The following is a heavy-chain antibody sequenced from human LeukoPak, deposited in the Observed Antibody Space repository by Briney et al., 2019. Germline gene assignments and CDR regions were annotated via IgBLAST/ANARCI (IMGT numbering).Heavy chain of an antibody. D-gene: IGHD1-26*01. CDR1: GFTFSSYS. Sequence: GSLRLSCAASGFTFSSYSMNWVRQAPGKGLEWVSFISTSSSYIYYADSVKGRFTISRDNAKNSLYLQMNSLRAEDTAVYYCARDRRSGSYFDYWGQGTLVTVSS. CDR3: ARDRRSGSYFDY. CDR2: ISTSSSYI. J-gene: IGHJ4*02. V-gene: IGHV3-21*01.